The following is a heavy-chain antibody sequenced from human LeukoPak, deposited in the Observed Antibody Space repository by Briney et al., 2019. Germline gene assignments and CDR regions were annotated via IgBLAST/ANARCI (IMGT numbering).Heavy chain of an antibody. V-gene: IGHV1-24*01. D-gene: IGHD3-16*01. CDR3: ATVPRWGSYHFDY. CDR1: GYTLTGLS. Sequence: ASVKVSCKVSGYTLTGLSMHWVRQAPGKGLEWMGGFDPEDGETIYAQKFQGRVTMTEDTSTDTAYMELSSLRSEDTAVYYCATVPRWGSYHFDYWGQGTLVTVSS. J-gene: IGHJ4*02. CDR2: FDPEDGET.